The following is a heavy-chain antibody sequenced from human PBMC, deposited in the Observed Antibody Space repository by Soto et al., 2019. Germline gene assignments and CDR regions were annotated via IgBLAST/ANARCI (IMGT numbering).Heavy chain of an antibody. D-gene: IGHD6-19*01. CDR2: INAGNGNT. CDR3: ARAVAVAADFDY. J-gene: IGHJ4*02. Sequence: QVQLVQSGAEEKKPGASVKVSCKASGYTFTGYAMHWVRQAPGQRLEWMGWINAGNGNTKYSQKFQGRVTITRDTSAGAAYMALSSLSSEDTAVYYCARAVAVAADFDYWGQGTLVTVSS. V-gene: IGHV1-3*05. CDR1: GYTFTGYA.